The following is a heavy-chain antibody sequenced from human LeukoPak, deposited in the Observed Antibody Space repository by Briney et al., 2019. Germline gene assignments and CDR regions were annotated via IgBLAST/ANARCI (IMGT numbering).Heavy chain of an antibody. Sequence: AASVKVSCKASGYTLTDYYLHWVRQAPGQGLEWMGWINPNSGATDFALKFLGRVSMTRDTSISTVYMELSSLTSDDTAMYYCARDNVLTFGGVLERGWFDPWGQGTLVTVSS. D-gene: IGHD3-16*02. CDR1: GYTLTDYY. CDR2: INPNSGAT. V-gene: IGHV1-2*02. CDR3: ARDNVLTFGGVLERGWFDP. J-gene: IGHJ5*02.